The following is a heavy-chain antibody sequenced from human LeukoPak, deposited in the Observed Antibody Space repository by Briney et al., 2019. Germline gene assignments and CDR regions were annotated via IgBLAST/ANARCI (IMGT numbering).Heavy chain of an antibody. CDR2: IHPSGGNP. CDR1: VYTFTSHY. Sequence: ASVKVSCKASVYTFTSHYVHWVRQAPGQGREWMGIIHPSGGNPRSTENFQGRVTMTRDTSTSTVYLELRSLTSQDTAVYYCARDCSSTACQGPVLDFWGQGTLVTVSS. V-gene: IGHV1-46*01. J-gene: IGHJ4*02. CDR3: ARDCSSTACQGPVLDF. D-gene: IGHD6-13*01.